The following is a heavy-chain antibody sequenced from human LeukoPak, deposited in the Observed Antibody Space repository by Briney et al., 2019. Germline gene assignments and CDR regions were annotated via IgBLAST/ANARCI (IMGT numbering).Heavy chain of an antibody. CDR1: GFTFSNAW. CDR3: TTDRMYYDFWSGLWDWFDP. V-gene: IGHV3-15*01. J-gene: IGHJ5*02. D-gene: IGHD3-3*01. Sequence: GGSLRLSCAASGFTFSNAWMSWVRQAPGKGLEWVGRIKSKTDGGTTDYAAPVKGRFTISRDDSKNTLYLQMNSLKTEDTAVYYCTTDRMYYDFWSGLWDWFDPWGQGTLVTVSS. CDR2: IKSKTDGGTT.